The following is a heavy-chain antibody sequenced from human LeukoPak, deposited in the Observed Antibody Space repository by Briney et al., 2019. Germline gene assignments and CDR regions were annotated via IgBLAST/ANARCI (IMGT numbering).Heavy chain of an antibody. CDR3: ARTEQQLVPWFDP. Sequence: SETLSLTCAVYGGSFSGYYWSWIRHPPGKGLEWIGQINNSVSTTYNPTPKRRVTISVDTSKNQYSLKLSSVTAAETAVYYCARTEQQLVPWFDPWGQGTLVTVSS. V-gene: IGHV4-34*01. D-gene: IGHD6-13*01. J-gene: IGHJ5*02. CDR2: INNSVST. CDR1: GGSFSGYY.